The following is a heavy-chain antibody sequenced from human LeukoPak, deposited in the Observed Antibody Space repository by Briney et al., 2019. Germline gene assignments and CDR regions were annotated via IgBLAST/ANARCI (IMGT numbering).Heavy chain of an antibody. J-gene: IGHJ5*02. Sequence: SRVTISVDTSKNQFSLKLSSVTAADTAVYYCARRAVAGTFRGVDWFDPWGQGTLVTVSS. CDR3: ARRAVAGTFRGVDWFDP. V-gene: IGHV4-59*08. D-gene: IGHD6-19*01.